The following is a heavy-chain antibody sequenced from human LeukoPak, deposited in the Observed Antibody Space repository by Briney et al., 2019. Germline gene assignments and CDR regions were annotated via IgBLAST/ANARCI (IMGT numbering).Heavy chain of an antibody. CDR1: GYTFTSYG. D-gene: IGHD1-26*01. CDR2: ISVYNGNT. J-gene: IGHJ3*02. CDR3: ARNRWEPYHNDAFDI. V-gene: IGHV1-18*01. Sequence: ASVKVSCKASGYTFTSYGISWVGQAPGQGLEWMGWISVYNGNTNYAQKLQGRVTMTTDTSTSTAYMELRSLRSDDTAVYYCARNRWEPYHNDAFDIWGQGTMVTVSS.